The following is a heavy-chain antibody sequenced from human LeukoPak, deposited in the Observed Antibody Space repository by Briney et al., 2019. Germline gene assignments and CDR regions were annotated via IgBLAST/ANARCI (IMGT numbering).Heavy chain of an antibody. CDR1: GYTFTSYA. Sequence: GASVKVSCKASGYTFTSYAMNWVRQSPGQGLEWMGWINTNTGNPTYAQGFTGRFVFSLDTSVSTAYLQISSLKAEDTAVYYCARDPWEVIGAYPLAAALDYWGQGTLVTVSS. CDR2: INTNTGNP. V-gene: IGHV7-4-1*02. D-gene: IGHD6-13*01. J-gene: IGHJ4*02. CDR3: ARDPWEVIGAYPLAAALDY.